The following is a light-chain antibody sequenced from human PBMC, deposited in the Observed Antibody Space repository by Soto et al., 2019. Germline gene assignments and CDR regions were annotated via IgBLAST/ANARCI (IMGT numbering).Light chain of an antibody. CDR3: QHYNSYPLT. CDR1: QSISSW. CDR2: DAS. Sequence: DIQMTQTPSTLSASVGDRVTITCRASQSISSWLAWYLQKPGKAPNILIFDASILASGVPSRFSGSGFGTEFTLTISSLQPDDFATYYCQHYNSYPLTFGGGTKVDIK. V-gene: IGKV1-5*01. J-gene: IGKJ4*01.